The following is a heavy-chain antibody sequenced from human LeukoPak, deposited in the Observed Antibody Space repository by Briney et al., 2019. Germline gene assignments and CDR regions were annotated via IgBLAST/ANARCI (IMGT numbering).Heavy chain of an antibody. CDR1: GFTFSSYW. CDR3: ARDRLVMTMVVTKNWFDP. CDR2: INSDGSST. Sequence: TGGSLRLSCAASGFTFSSYWMHWVRQAPGKGLVWVSRINSDGSSTSYADSVKGRFTISRDNAKNTLYLQMNSLRAEDTAVYYCARDRLVMTMVVTKNWFDPWGQGTLVTVSS. J-gene: IGHJ5*02. D-gene: IGHD4-23*01. V-gene: IGHV3-74*01.